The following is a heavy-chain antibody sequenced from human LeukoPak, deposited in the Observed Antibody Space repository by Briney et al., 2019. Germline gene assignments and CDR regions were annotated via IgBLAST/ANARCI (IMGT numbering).Heavy chain of an antibody. J-gene: IGHJ4*02. V-gene: IGHV3-66*02. CDR3: ARVLTSTSTVLDY. CDR1: GLTVSSSY. Sequence: PGGSLRLSCAASGLTVSSSYMSCVRQAPGKGLEWVSVIYSGGSTYYADSVKGRFTISRDNSKNTLYLQMNSLRAEDTAVYYCARVLTSTSTVLDYWGQGTLVTVSS. D-gene: IGHD4-11*01. CDR2: IYSGGST.